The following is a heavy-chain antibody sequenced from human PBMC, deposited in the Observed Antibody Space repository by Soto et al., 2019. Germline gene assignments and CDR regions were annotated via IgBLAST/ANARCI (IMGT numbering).Heavy chain of an antibody. V-gene: IGHV3-23*01. Sequence: EVQLLESGGGLVQPGGSLRLSCAASGFTFSSYAMSWVRQAPGKGLEWVSAISGSGGSTYYADSVRGRLTISRDNSKNTLYLQMNSRRAEDTAVYYCAKRTVGGYFELWGRGTLVTVSS. CDR3: AKRTVGGYFEL. CDR2: ISGSGGST. D-gene: IGHD1-26*01. CDR1: GFTFSSYA. J-gene: IGHJ2*01.